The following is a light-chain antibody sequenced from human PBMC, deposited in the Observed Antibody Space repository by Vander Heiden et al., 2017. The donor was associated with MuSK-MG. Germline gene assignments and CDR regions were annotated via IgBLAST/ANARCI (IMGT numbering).Light chain of an antibody. J-gene: IGKJ1*01. CDR2: AAS. V-gene: IGKV1-8*01. Sequence: ALRVTHSPSSLSASTGDRVTITCRASQGISSYLAWYQQKPGKAPKLLIYAASTLQSGVPSRFSGSGSGTDFTLTISCLQSEDFATYYCQQYYSYPPTFGQGTKVEIK. CDR1: QGISSY. CDR3: QQYYSYPPT.